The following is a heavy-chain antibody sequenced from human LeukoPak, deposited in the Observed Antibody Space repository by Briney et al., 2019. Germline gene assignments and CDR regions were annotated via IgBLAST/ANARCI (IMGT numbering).Heavy chain of an antibody. CDR3: ARDRTTVTYDAFDI. D-gene: IGHD4-17*01. CDR2: INPNSGGT. Sequence: ASVKVSCKASGYTFTGYYMHWVRQAPGQGLEWMGRINPNSGGTNYAQKFQGRVTMTRDTSISTAYMELSRLRSDDTAVYYCARDRTTVTYDAFDIWGQGTMVTVSS. CDR1: GYTFTGYY. J-gene: IGHJ3*02. V-gene: IGHV1-2*02.